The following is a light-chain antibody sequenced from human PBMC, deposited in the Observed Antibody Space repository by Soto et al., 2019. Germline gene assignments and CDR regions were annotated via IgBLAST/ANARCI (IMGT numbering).Light chain of an antibody. Sequence: EIVMTQSPATLSFSPGERATLSCRASQSVSSYLDWYQQKRGQAPRLLIYGASTRATGIPARFSGSGSGTEFTLTISNLQSEDFAVYFCQQYHNWPPITFGQGTRLEIK. CDR3: QQYHNWPPIT. V-gene: IGKV3D-15*01. J-gene: IGKJ5*01. CDR2: GAS. CDR1: QSVSSY.